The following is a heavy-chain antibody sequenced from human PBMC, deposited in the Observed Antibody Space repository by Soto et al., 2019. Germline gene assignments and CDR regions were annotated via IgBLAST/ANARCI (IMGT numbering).Heavy chain of an antibody. J-gene: IGHJ6*02. CDR1: GGSFSGYY. Sequence: ETLSLTCAVYGGSFSGYYWTWIRQPPGKGLEWIGYIYYSGSTNYNPSLKSRVTISVDTSKNQFSLKLSSVTAADTAVYYCARAVLWFGESYGMDVWGQGTTVTVSS. CDR3: ARAVLWFGESYGMDV. D-gene: IGHD3-10*01. V-gene: IGHV4-59*01. CDR2: IYYSGST.